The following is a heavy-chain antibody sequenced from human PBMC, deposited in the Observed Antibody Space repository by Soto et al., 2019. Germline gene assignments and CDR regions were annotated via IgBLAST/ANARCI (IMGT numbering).Heavy chain of an antibody. D-gene: IGHD5-18*01. V-gene: IGHV3-30*04. Sequence: GGSLRLSCAASGFTFSSYAMHWVRQAPGKGLEWVAVISYDGSNKYYADSVKGRFTISRDNSKNTLYLQMNSLRAEDTAVYYCARDSSGGYSYVYYFDYWGQGTLVTVSS. CDR2: ISYDGSNK. CDR1: GFTFSSYA. J-gene: IGHJ4*02. CDR3: ARDSSGGYSYVYYFDY.